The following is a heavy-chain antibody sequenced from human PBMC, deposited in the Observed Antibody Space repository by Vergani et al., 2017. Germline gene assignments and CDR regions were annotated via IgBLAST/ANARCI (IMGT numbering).Heavy chain of an antibody. CDR3: AKDQDIVVAGYFQH. D-gene: IGHD2-2*01. V-gene: IGHV3-9*01. CDR1: GFTFDDYA. CDR2: ISWNSGSI. Sequence: EVQLVESGGGLVQPGRSLRLSCAASGFTFDDYAMHWVRQAPGKGLEWVSGISWNSGSIGYADSVKGRFTISRDNAKNSLYLQMNSLRAEDTALYYCAKDQDIVVAGYFQHWGQGTLVTVSS. J-gene: IGHJ1*01.